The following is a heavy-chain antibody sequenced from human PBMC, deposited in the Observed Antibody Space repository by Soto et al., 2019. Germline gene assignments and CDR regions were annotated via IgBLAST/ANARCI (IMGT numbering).Heavy chain of an antibody. V-gene: IGHV3-7*05. CDR2: IKQDGGEK. J-gene: IGHJ4*02. CDR1: EFTFSTYW. D-gene: IGHD6-19*01. CDR3: AGGSGWTSDS. Sequence: EVRLVESGGTLVQPGGSLRLSCAVSEFTFSTYWMTWVRQAPGKGLEWVANIKQDGGEKHYLESVRGRFTISSDSAKKSLYLEMNSLRAEDTAVYYCAGGSGWTSDSWGQGTLVTVSS.